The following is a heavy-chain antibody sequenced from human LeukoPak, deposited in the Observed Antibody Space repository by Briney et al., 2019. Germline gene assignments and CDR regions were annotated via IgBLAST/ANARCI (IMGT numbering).Heavy chain of an antibody. CDR2: ISSSSSTI. V-gene: IGHV3-48*02. CDR3: AREASDDYYDSSSFDY. D-gene: IGHD3-22*01. J-gene: IGHJ4*02. Sequence: PGGSLRLSCAASGFTFSSYSMNWVRQAPGKGLEWVSYISSSSSTIYYADSVKGRFTISRDNAKNSLYLQMNSLRDEDTAVYYCAREASDDYYDSSSFDYWGQGTLVTVSS. CDR1: GFTFSSYS.